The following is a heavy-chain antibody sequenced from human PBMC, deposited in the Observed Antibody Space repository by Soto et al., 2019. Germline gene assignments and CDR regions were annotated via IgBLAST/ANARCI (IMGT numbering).Heavy chain of an antibody. D-gene: IGHD2-8*01. Sequence: SETLSLICAVYGGSFSGYYWSWIRQPPGKGLEWIGEINHSGSTNYNPSLKSRVTISVDTSKNQFSLKLSSVTAADTAVYYCARAPLYCTNGVCYRLYYYGMDVWGQGTTVTVSS. CDR2: INHSGST. J-gene: IGHJ6*02. CDR1: GGSFSGYY. CDR3: ARAPLYCTNGVCYRLYYYGMDV. V-gene: IGHV4-34*01.